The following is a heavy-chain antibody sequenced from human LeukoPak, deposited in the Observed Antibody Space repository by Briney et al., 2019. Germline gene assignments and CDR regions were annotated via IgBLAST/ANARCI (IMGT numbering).Heavy chain of an antibody. CDR2: INPNSGGT. CDR3: ARSSIAARTFDY. D-gene: IGHD6-6*01. Sequence: GASVNVSCKASGYTFTGYYRHWVRQAPGQGLEWMGRINPNSGGTNYAQKFQGRVTMTRDTSISTAYMELSRLRSDDTAVYYCARSSIAARTFDYWGQGTLVTVSS. V-gene: IGHV1-2*06. J-gene: IGHJ4*02. CDR1: GYTFTGYY.